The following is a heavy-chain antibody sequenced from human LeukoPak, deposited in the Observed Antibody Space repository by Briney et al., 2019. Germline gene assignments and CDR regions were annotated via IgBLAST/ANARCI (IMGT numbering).Heavy chain of an antibody. V-gene: IGHV4-4*02. CDR1: GGSITSTNW. J-gene: IGHJ4*02. CDR3: SRENGAFSPFGY. Sequence: SGTLSLTCGVSGGSITSTNWWSWVRQPPGQGLEWIGEVSLSGLTNYNPSLSSRIIMALDTSKNHLSLHLTSVTAADTAVYYCSRENGAFSPFGYWGQGYLVPV. D-gene: IGHD2-8*01. CDR2: VSLSGLT.